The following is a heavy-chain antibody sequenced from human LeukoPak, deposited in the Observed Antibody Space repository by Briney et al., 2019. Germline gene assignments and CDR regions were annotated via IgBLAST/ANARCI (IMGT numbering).Heavy chain of an antibody. J-gene: IGHJ4*02. CDR1: GFPFSSYW. CDR2: IKEDGSEK. Sequence: GGSLRLSCAASGFPFSSYWMSWVRQAPGKGLEWVANIKEDGSEKYYVDSVKGRFTISRDNAKNSLYLQMNSLRAEDTAVYYCARDSNNYYLGYFDYWGQGTLVTFSS. CDR3: ARDSNNYYLGYFDY. D-gene: IGHD3-22*01. V-gene: IGHV3-7*01.